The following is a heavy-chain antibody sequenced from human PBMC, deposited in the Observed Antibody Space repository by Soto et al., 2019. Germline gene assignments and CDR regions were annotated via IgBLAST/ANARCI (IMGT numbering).Heavy chain of an antibody. Sequence: PGGSLRLSCAASGITFSNFWMSWVRQAPGKGLEWVAKIKQDGSEKLYVGSVKGRFAVSRDNAKNSLFLQMNSLRAEDTAVYYCARDFADDAFDIWGQGTIVTVS. V-gene: IGHV3-7*03. CDR1: GITFSNFW. CDR2: IKQDGSEK. CDR3: ARDFADDAFDI. J-gene: IGHJ3*02.